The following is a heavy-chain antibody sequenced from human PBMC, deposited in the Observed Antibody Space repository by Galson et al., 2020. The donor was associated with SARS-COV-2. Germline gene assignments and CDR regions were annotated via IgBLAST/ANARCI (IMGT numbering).Heavy chain of an antibody. CDR2: IFGSGSYR. V-gene: IGHV3-21*01. D-gene: IGHD6-13*01. J-gene: IGHJ2*01. Sequence: AGGSLRLSCAASGFTFNAYTMNWVRQAPGKGLEWVSSIFGSGSYRYYADSVKGRFTISRDSAKSSLYLQMNSLGADDTAVYYCARDVGPAAMMKGYVDILGRGVLVTVSS. CDR3: ARDVGPAAMMKGYVDI. CDR1: GFTFNAYT.